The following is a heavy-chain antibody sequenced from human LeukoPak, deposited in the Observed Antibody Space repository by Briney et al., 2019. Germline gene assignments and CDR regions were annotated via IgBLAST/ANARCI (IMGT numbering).Heavy chain of an antibody. CDR3: ARRGGGYWAAFDI. J-gene: IGHJ3*02. CDR1: GGSISSSSYY. CDR2: IYYSGST. Sequence: KPSETLSLTCTVSGGSISSSSYYWGWIRQPPGKGLEWIGSIYYSGSTYYNPSLKSRVTISVDTSKNQFSLKLSSVTAADTAMYYCARRGGGYWAAFDIWGQGTMVTVSS. D-gene: IGHD5-12*01. V-gene: IGHV4-39*01.